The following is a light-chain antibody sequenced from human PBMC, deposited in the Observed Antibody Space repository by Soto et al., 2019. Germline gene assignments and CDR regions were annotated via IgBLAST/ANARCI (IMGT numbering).Light chain of an antibody. J-gene: IGLJ2*01. CDR2: GTH. V-gene: IGLV1-47*01. CDR1: SSNIGSNF. Sequence: QSVLTQPPSASGTPGLRVTISCSGSSSNIGSNFVYWYQHLPVAAPKLLIYGTHQRPSGVPDRFSASKSGASASLAISGLRSEDEADYYCVSWDGTLNSLLFGGGTKLTVL. CDR3: VSWDGTLNSLL.